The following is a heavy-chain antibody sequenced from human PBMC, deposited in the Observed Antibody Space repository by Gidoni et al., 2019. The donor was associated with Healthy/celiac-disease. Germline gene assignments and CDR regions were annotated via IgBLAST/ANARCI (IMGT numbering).Heavy chain of an antibody. Sequence: QVTLKESGPVLVKPTETLTLTCTVSGFSLSNARMGVSWIRQPPGKALEWLAHIFSNDEKSYSTSLKSRLTISKDTSKSQVVLTMTNMDPVDTATYYCARTSITMIVVEADVYYYYGMDVWGQGTTVTVSS. J-gene: IGHJ6*02. D-gene: IGHD3-22*01. CDR1: GFSLSNARMG. CDR3: ARTSITMIVVEADVYYYYGMDV. CDR2: IFSNDEK. V-gene: IGHV2-26*01.